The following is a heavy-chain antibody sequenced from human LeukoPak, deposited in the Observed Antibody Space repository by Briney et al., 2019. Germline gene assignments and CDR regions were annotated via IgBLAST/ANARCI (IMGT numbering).Heavy chain of an antibody. V-gene: IGHV1-69*04. CDR3: ARSQTRTRYYGSGGSWFDP. CDR1: GGTFSSYA. CDR2: IIPILGIA. J-gene: IGHJ5*02. Sequence: SVKVSCKASGGTFSSYAISWVRQAPGQGLEWMGRIIPILGIANYAQKFQGRVTITADKSTSTAYMELSSLRSEDAAVYYCARSQTRTRYYGSGGSWFDPWGQGTLVIVSS. D-gene: IGHD3-10*01.